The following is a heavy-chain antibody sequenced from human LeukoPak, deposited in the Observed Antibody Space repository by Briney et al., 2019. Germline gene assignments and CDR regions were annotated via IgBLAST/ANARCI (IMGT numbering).Heavy chain of an antibody. J-gene: IGHJ4*02. CDR2: IYHSGST. Sequence: PSETLSLTCNVSGYSISSGFYWGWIRQPPGKGLEWIGSIYHSGSTYYNQSLKSRVTISVDTSKNQFSLKLNSVTAADTAVYYCAREYYDSGSYYRSLDYWGQGTLATVSS. CDR1: GYSISSGFY. D-gene: IGHD3-10*01. CDR3: AREYYDSGSYYRSLDY. V-gene: IGHV4-38-2*02.